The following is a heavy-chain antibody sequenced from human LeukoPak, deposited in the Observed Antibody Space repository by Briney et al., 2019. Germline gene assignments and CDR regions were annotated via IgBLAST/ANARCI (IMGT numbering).Heavy chain of an antibody. CDR1: GFTFSSYA. V-gene: IGHV3-23*01. D-gene: IGHD3-22*01. CDR3: AKRRTRYDSSGYPDY. Sequence: GGSLRLSCAASGFTFSSYAMSWDRQAPGKGLEWVSAISGSGGSTYYADSVKGRFTISRDNSKNTLYLQMNSLRAEDTAVYYCAKRRTRYDSSGYPDYWGQGTLVTVSS. CDR2: ISGSGGST. J-gene: IGHJ4*02.